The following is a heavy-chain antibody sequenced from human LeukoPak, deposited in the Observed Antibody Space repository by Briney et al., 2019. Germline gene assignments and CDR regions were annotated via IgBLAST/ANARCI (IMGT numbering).Heavy chain of an antibody. Sequence: GGSLRLSCAASGFTFSSYSMNWVRQAPGKGLEWVSSISSSSSYIYYADSVKGRFTISRDNAKNSLYLQMNSLRAEDTAVYYCARDYYDSSGYYYFDYWGQGTLVTVPS. CDR2: ISSSSSYI. V-gene: IGHV3-21*04. D-gene: IGHD3-22*01. J-gene: IGHJ4*02. CDR3: ARDYYDSSGYYYFDY. CDR1: GFTFSSYS.